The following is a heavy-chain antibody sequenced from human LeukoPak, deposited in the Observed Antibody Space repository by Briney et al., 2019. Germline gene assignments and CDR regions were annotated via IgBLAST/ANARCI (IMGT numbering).Heavy chain of an antibody. CDR2: MYYSGNT. D-gene: IGHD1-1*01. CDR3: AREAGIGNHFDY. CDR1: GPSISYYY. J-gene: IGHJ4*02. Sequence: SETLSLTCIISGPSISYYYWGSIRQPPGKGLEWIGYMYYSGNTNYNPSLKSRVTLSADTSKNHFSLNLTSVTAADTAMYYCAREAGIGNHFDYWGEGIQVTVSS. V-gene: IGHV4-59*01.